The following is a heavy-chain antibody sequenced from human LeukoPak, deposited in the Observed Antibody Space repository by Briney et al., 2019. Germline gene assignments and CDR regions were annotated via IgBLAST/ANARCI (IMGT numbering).Heavy chain of an antibody. CDR2: IDYSGST. CDR3: ARHTFGGTFDI. Sequence: SETLSLTCTVSGGSINSYYYRWIRQPPGKGLEWIGYIDYSGSTNYSPALKSRITISVDTSKTQFSLKLSSVTATDTAFYYCARHTFGGTFDIWGQGTMVTVSS. D-gene: IGHD3-10*01. J-gene: IGHJ3*02. V-gene: IGHV4-59*08. CDR1: GGSINSYY.